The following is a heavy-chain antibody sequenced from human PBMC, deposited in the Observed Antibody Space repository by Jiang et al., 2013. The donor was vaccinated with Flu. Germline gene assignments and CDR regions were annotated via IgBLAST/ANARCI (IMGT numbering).Heavy chain of an antibody. D-gene: IGHD3-10*01. V-gene: IGHV4-59*08. CDR3: ARLTMVRGVTPPVFDF. Sequence: GSGLVKPSETLSLTCTVSGGSISSYYWSWIRQPPGTGLEWIGYIYIYDNGHTNYNPSLKSRVTISVDTSKNQFSLNLRSVTAADTAVYYCARLTMVRGVTPPVFDFWGQGTLVTVSS. CDR2: IYDNGHT. J-gene: IGHJ4*02. CDR1: GGSISSYY.